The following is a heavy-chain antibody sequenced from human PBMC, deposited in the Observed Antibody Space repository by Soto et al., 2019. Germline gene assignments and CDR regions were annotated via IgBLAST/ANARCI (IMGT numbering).Heavy chain of an antibody. J-gene: IGHJ4*02. CDR3: SRLPGYNYGRPLRYFDY. Sequence: ASVKVSCKASGYTFTSYDINWVRQATGQGLEWMGWMNPNSGNTGYAQKFQGRVTMTRNTSISTAYMELSSLRSEDTAVYFCSRLPGYNYGRPLRYFDYWGQGTLVTVSS. CDR2: MNPNSGNT. V-gene: IGHV1-8*01. CDR1: GYTFTSYD. D-gene: IGHD5-18*01.